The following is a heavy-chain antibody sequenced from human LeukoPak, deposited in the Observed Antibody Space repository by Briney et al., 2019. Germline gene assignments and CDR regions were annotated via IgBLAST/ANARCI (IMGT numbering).Heavy chain of an antibody. J-gene: IGHJ5*02. CDR2: INPDSGGT. D-gene: IGHD5-12*01. Sequence: ASVKVSCKASGYTFTDYYMHWVRQAPGQGFEWMGWINPDSGGTNYAQKFQGRATMTRDTSISTAYMELSRLRSNDTAVYYCARRALFGDSGYDYNWFDPWGQGTLVTVSS. V-gene: IGHV1-2*02. CDR3: ARRALFGDSGYDYNWFDP. CDR1: GYTFTDYY.